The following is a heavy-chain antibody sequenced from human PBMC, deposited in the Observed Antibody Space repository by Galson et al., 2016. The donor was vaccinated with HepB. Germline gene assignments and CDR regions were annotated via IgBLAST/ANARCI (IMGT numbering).Heavy chain of an antibody. CDR1: SGSISSGGYS. Sequence: SLTCAVSSGSISSGGYSWTWIRQPPGKGLEWIGNTYHSGTTDYNPSLKSRVTITIDRSKNQFSLKLRSVTAADTAVYYCAREVYGDYKFDYWGLGTLVTVSS. CDR3: AREVYGDYKFDY. CDR2: TYHSGTT. J-gene: IGHJ4*02. D-gene: IGHD4-17*01. V-gene: IGHV4-30-2*01.